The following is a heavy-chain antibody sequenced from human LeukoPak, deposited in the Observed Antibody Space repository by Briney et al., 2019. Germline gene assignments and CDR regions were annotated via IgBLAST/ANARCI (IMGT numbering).Heavy chain of an antibody. Sequence: QSGGSLRLSCAASGFTFSSYGMHWVRQAPGKGLEWVAVIWYDGSNKYYADSVKGRFTISRDNAKNTLYLLMNSLRAEDTAVYYCARDVHDSSGYSVDYWGQGTLVTVSS. D-gene: IGHD3-22*01. CDR3: ARDVHDSSGYSVDY. V-gene: IGHV3-33*01. CDR1: GFTFSSYG. J-gene: IGHJ4*02. CDR2: IWYDGSNK.